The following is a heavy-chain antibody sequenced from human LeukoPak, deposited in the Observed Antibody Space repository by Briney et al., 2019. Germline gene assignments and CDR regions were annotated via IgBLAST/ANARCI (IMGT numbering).Heavy chain of an antibody. J-gene: IGHJ6*04. V-gene: IGHV4-59*01. Sequence: SEPLSLPCTVSGGSISSYYWSWIRQPPGKGLEWIGYIYYSGSTNYNPSLKSRVTISVDTSKNQFSLKLSSVTAADTAVYYCARDRRYGDYPLYGMDVWGKGTTVTVSS. CDR2: IYYSGST. CDR1: GGSISSYY. CDR3: ARDRRYGDYPLYGMDV. D-gene: IGHD4-17*01.